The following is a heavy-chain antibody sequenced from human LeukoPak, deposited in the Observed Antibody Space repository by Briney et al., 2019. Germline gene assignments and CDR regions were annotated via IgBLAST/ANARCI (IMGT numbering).Heavy chain of an antibody. V-gene: IGHV1-2*02. D-gene: IGHD3-22*01. CDR3: YYRVSSGYLT. J-gene: IGHJ4*02. CDR1: GYTFTTYG. CDR2: INPNSGGT. Sequence: AASVKVSCKASGYTFTTYGLNWVRQAPGQGLEWMGWINPNSGGTYYAQKFQGRVSMTRDTSISTAYMELSSLRSDDTAVYYCYYRVSSGYLTWGQGTLVAVSS.